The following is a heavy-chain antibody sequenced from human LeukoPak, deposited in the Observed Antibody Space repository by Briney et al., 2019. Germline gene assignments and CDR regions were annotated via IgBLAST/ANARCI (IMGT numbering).Heavy chain of an antibody. CDR2: INHSGST. CDR1: GGSFSGYY. V-gene: IGHV4-34*01. Sequence: SETLSLTCAVYGGSFSGYYWSWIRQPPGKGLEWIGEINHSGSTNYNPSLKSRVTISVDTSKNQFSLKLSSVTAADTAVYYCARGNRNYYDSSGISFDAFDIWGQGTMVTVSS. CDR3: ARGNRNYYDSSGISFDAFDI. D-gene: IGHD3-22*01. J-gene: IGHJ3*02.